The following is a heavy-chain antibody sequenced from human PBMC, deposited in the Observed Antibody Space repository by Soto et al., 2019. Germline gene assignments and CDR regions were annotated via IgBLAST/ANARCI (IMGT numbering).Heavy chain of an antibody. J-gene: IGHJ3*02. Sequence: ASVKVSCKASGYTFTGYYMHWVRQAPGQGLEWMGWINPNSGGTNYAQKFQGWVTMTRDTSISTAYMELSRLRSDDTAVYYCARGSEWELLLISGRHDAFDIWGQGTMVTVSS. D-gene: IGHD1-26*01. CDR3: ARGSEWELLLISGRHDAFDI. V-gene: IGHV1-2*04. CDR1: GYTFTGYY. CDR2: INPNSGGT.